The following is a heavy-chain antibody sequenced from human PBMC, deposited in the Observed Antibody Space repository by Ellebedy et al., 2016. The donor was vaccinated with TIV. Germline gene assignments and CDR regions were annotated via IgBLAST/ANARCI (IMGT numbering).Heavy chain of an antibody. Sequence: PGGSLRLSCAASGFTFKTYSMNWVRQAPGKGREWVSYIGSRTSKIYYADSVKGRFTISRDNAKNSLYLQMSSLRAEDTAVYFCARRSTDFAFDSWGQGTLVTVSS. CDR1: GFTFKTYS. D-gene: IGHD3/OR15-3a*01. CDR2: IGSRTSKI. J-gene: IGHJ4*02. V-gene: IGHV3-48*04. CDR3: ARRSTDFAFDS.